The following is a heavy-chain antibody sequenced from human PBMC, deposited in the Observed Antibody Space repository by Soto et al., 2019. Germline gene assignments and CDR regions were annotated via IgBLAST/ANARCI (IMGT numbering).Heavy chain of an antibody. CDR3: ARDLSEEQWLYPGGMDG. V-gene: IGHV3-11*05. CDR2: ISSSSSYT. Sequence: GGSLRLSCAASGFTFSDYYMSWIRQAPGKGLEWVSYISSSSSYTNYADSVKGRFTISRDNAKNSLYLQMNSLRAEDTAVYYCARDLSEEQWLYPGGMDGWGKGTTVTVSS. D-gene: IGHD6-19*01. CDR1: GFTFSDYY. J-gene: IGHJ6*04.